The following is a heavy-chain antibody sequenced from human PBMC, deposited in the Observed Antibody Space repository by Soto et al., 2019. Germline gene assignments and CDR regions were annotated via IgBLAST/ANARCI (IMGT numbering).Heavy chain of an antibody. CDR1: GGSISSYY. V-gene: IGHV4-59*01. D-gene: IGHD2-2*01. CDR3: ARDQVPAALLAWFDP. J-gene: IGHJ5*02. CDR2: IYYSGST. Sequence: SETLSLTCTVCGGSISSYYSSWIRQPPGKGLEWIGYIYYSGSTNYNPSLKSRVTISVDTSKNQFSLKLSSVTAADTAVYYCARDQVPAALLAWFDPWGQGTLVTVSS.